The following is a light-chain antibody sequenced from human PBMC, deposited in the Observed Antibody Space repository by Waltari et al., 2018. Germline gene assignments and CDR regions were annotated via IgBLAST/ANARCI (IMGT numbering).Light chain of an antibody. CDR1: QCISSY. J-gene: IGKJ1*01. CDR3: LQHNSYPWT. Sequence: DIQMTQSPSSLSASVGDTVTITCRASQCISSYLNWFQQKPGKAPKLLIYAASSLESGVPSRFSGIGSGTEFTLTISSLQPEDFAAYYCLQHNSYPWTFGQGTKVEIK. CDR2: AAS. V-gene: IGKV1-17*01.